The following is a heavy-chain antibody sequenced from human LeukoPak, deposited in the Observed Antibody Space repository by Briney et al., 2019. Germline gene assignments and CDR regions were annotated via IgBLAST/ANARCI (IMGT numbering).Heavy chain of an antibody. Sequence: PGGSLRLSCAASGFSFSRYAMSWVRQAPGEGLEWVSGISSSGDNTKYADSVKGRFTISRNNTKNTLYLQMSRLRAEDTAVYYCVYYAYVWGSYPGDSWGQGTLVTVSS. V-gene: IGHV3-23*01. CDR3: VYYAYVWGSYPGDS. J-gene: IGHJ4*02. CDR2: ISSSGDNT. D-gene: IGHD3-16*02. CDR1: GFSFSRYA.